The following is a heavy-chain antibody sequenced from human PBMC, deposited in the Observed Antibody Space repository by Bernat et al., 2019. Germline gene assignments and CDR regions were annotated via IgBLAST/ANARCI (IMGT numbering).Heavy chain of an antibody. CDR1: GGSISSYY. J-gene: IGHJ5*02. CDR3: ARDQGYTRLNWFDP. CDR2: IYYSGST. Sequence: QVQLQESGPGLVKPSETLSLTCTVSGGSISSYYWSWIQQPPGKGLEWIGYIYYSGSTNYNPSLKSRVTISVDTSKNQFSLKLSSVTAADTAVYYCARDQGYTRLNWFDPWGQGTLVTVSS. V-gene: IGHV4-59*01. D-gene: IGHD1-14*01.